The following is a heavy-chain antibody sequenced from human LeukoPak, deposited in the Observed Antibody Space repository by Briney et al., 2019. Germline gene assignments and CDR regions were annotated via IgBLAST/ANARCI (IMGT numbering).Heavy chain of an antibody. CDR1: GFTFSSYG. CDR2: IKQDGSEK. D-gene: IGHD6-19*01. CDR3: ARVSSGWYDYYYYMDV. V-gene: IGHV3-7*01. Sequence: PGRSLRLSCAASGFTFSSYGMHWVRQAPGKGLEWVANIKQDGSEKYYVDSVKGRFTISRDNAKNSLYLQMNSLRAEDTAVYYCARVSSGWYDYYYYMDVWGKGTTVTVSS. J-gene: IGHJ6*03.